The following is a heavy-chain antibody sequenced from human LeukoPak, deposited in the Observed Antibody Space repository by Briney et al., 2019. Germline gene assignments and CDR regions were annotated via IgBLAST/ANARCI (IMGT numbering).Heavy chain of an antibody. V-gene: IGHV1-69*13. J-gene: IGHJ4*02. D-gene: IGHD6-19*01. CDR2: IIPIFGTA. CDR1: GDTFSRYA. Sequence: SVKVSCKASGDTFSRYAISWVRQAPGQGLEWMGGIIPIFGTANYAQKFQGRVTITADESTSTAYMELSSLRSEDTAVYYCARGRMAGTYVFDSWGQGTLVTVSS. CDR3: ARGRMAGTYVFDS.